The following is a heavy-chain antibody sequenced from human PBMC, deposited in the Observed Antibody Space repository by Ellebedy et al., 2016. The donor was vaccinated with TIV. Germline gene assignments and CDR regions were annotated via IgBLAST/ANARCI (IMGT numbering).Heavy chain of an antibody. CDR2: IKQDGSKK. D-gene: IGHD4-17*01. CDR3: ATDGSYGDYLSPTHAFVI. Sequence: GGSLRLSCGASGFSFRSYWMTWVRQAPGKGLEWVANIKQDGSKKYYVDSVKGRFTISRDNAKNSLYLHLNSLRAEETAMYYCATDGSYGDYLSPTHAFVIWGQGTMVTVSS. CDR1: GFSFRSYW. V-gene: IGHV3-7*01. J-gene: IGHJ3*02.